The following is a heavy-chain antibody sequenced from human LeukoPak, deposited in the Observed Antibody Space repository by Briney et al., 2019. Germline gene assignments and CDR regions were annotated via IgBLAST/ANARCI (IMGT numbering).Heavy chain of an antibody. Sequence: TGGSLRLSCAASGFTFSSYAMSWVRQAPGKGLEWVSAISGSGGSTYYADSVKGRFTISRDNSKNTLYLQMNSLRAEDTAVYYCAKDLREQRSEPHWGQRTLVTVSS. CDR2: ISGSGGST. CDR1: GFTFSSYA. J-gene: IGHJ4*02. CDR3: AKDLREQRSEPH. D-gene: IGHD1/OR15-1a*01. V-gene: IGHV3-23*01.